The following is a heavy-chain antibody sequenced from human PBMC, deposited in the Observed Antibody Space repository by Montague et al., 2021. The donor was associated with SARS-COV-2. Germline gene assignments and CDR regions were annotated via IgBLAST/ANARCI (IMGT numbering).Heavy chain of an antibody. V-gene: IGHV4-39*02. CDR2: IYYSGST. CDR1: GGSISSSSYY. J-gene: IGHJ3*02. D-gene: IGHD3-22*01. Sequence: SETLSLTCTVSGGSISSSSYYWGWIRQPPGKGLEWIGSIYYSGSTYYNPSLKSRVTISVDTSKNHFSLKLSSVTAADTAVYYCASHTYYYVSSGSDAFDIWGQGTMVTVSS. CDR3: ASHTYYYVSSGSDAFDI.